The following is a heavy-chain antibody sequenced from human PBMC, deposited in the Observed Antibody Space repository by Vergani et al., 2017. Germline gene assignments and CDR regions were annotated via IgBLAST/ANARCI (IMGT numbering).Heavy chain of an antibody. CDR2: ISGSGGST. CDR3: ARDMYYYDSSGYFRWFDP. CDR1: GFTFSSYA. J-gene: IGHJ5*02. D-gene: IGHD3-22*01. Sequence: EVQLLESGGGLVQPGGSLRLSCAASGFTFSSYAMSWVRQAPGKGLEWVSAISGSGGSTYYADSVKGRFTISRDNSKNTLYLQMNSLRAEDTAVYYCARDMYYYDSSGYFRWFDPWGQGTLVTVSS. V-gene: IGHV3-23*01.